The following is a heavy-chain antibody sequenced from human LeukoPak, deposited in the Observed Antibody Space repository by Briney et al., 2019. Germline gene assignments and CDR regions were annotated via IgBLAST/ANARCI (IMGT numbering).Heavy chain of an antibody. CDR1: GFTVSSNY. J-gene: IGHJ4*02. CDR3: AKTAEPGIAAAGTPGYFDY. CDR2: IYSGGST. D-gene: IGHD6-13*01. Sequence: PGGSLRLSCAASGFTVSSNYMSWVRQAPGKGLEWVSVIYSGGSTYYADSVKGRFTISRDNSKNTLYLQMNSLRAEDTAVYYCAKTAEPGIAAAGTPGYFDYWGQGTLVTVSS. V-gene: IGHV3-66*01.